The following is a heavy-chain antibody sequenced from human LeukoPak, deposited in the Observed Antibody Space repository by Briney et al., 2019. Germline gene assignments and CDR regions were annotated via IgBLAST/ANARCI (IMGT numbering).Heavy chain of an antibody. D-gene: IGHD3-10*01. CDR1: GGSISSGGFS. CDR3: ARQGDAYGSGSYFGY. Sequence: SETLSLTCAVSGGSISSGGFSWSWIRQSPGKGLEYIGYLYQGGSTYYNPSLSSRVTISGDRSKNHFFLTLTSVTAADTAVYYCARQGDAYGSGSYFGYWGQGTLVTVSS. CDR2: LYQGGST. V-gene: IGHV4-30-2*06. J-gene: IGHJ4*02.